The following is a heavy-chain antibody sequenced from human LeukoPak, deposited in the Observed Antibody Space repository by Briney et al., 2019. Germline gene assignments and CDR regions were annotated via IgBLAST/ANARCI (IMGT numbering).Heavy chain of an antibody. CDR1: AYTFTSYW. Sequence: GESLKISCKGSAYTFTSYWIAWVRRMPGKGLEWMGIIYPADSNTTYSPSFQGQVTISADKPISTAYLQWSSLKASDTAMYYCARLHSSSWYYFDYWGQGTLVTVSS. J-gene: IGHJ4*02. CDR3: ARLHSSSWYYFDY. D-gene: IGHD6-13*01. V-gene: IGHV5-51*01. CDR2: IYPADSNT.